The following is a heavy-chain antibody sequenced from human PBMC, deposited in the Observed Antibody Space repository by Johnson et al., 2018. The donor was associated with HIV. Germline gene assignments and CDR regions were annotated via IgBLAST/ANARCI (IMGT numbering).Heavy chain of an antibody. J-gene: IGHJ3*02. Sequence: VQLVESGGDLVKPGGSLTLSCAASGFTCSSYGMHWVRQAPGKGLEWVAVISYDGSNKYYADSVKGRFTISRDNPKNTLYLQMNSLRAEDTAVYYCAKDQGDEAFDIWGQGTMVTVSS. CDR3: AKDQGDEAFDI. CDR1: GFTCSSYG. D-gene: IGHD2-21*01. V-gene: IGHV3-30*18. CDR2: ISYDGSNK.